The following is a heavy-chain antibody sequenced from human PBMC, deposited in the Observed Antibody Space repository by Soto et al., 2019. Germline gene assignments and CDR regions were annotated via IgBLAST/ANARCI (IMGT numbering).Heavy chain of an antibody. Sequence: QVQLVQSGAEEKKPGASVKVSCKASGYTFTSYAMHWVRQAPGQRLEWMGWINAGNGNKKYSQKFQGRLTITRDTSASTAYMELSSLRSEDTAVYYCARHGSGWDYWGQGTLVTVSS. D-gene: IGHD6-19*01. CDR3: ARHGSGWDY. J-gene: IGHJ4*02. CDR2: INAGNGNK. V-gene: IGHV1-3*05. CDR1: GYTFTSYA.